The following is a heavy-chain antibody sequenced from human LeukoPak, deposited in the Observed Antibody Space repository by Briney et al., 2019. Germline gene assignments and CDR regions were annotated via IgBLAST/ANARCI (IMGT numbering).Heavy chain of an antibody. CDR2: IRGSSSYT. Sequence: GGSLRLSCAASGFTFSSYAMSWVRQAPGKGLEWVSHIRGSSSYTKYADSATGRFSISRHNAKNPLYLQMNSLGAEDTAVYYCARDLSLYGDSTMGRDAFDIWGEG. CDR3: ARDLSLYGDSTMGRDAFDI. CDR1: GFTFSSYA. V-gene: IGHV3-21*05. D-gene: IGHD4-17*01. J-gene: IGHJ3*02.